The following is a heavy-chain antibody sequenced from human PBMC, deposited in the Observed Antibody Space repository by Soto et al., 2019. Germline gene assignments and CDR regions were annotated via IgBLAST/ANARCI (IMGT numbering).Heavy chain of an antibody. J-gene: IGHJ4*02. CDR3: ATDLDNWNSVPHYFDY. V-gene: IGHV3-33*01. CDR1: GLTFSSYG. D-gene: IGHD1-7*01. CDR2: IWYDGSNK. Sequence: GGSLRLSCAASGLTFSSYGMHWVRQAPGKGLEWVAVIWYDGSNKYYADSVKGRFTISRDNSKNTLYLQMNSLRAEDTAVYYCATDLDNWNSVPHYFDYWGQGTLVTVSS.